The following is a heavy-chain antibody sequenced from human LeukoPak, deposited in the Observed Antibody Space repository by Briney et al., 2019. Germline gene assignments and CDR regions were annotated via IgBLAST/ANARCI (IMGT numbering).Heavy chain of an antibody. CDR3: ARFLYGGYDRYYFDY. D-gene: IGHD5-12*01. Sequence: GGSLRLSCAASGFTFSSYSMNWVRQAPGKGLEWVSSISRSSSYIYYADSVKGRFTISRDNAKNSLYLQMNSLRAEDTAVYYCARFLYGGYDRYYFDYWGQGTLVTVSS. V-gene: IGHV3-21*01. CDR1: GFTFSSYS. CDR2: ISRSSSYI. J-gene: IGHJ4*02.